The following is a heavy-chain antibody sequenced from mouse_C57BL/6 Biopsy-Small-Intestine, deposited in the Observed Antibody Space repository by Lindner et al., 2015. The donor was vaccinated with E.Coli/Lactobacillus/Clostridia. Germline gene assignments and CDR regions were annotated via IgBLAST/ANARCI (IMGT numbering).Heavy chain of an antibody. V-gene: IGHV5-17*01. J-gene: IGHJ4*01. CDR3: SRGTLRDAMDY. Sequence: VQLQESGGGLVKPGGSLKLSCAASEFTFSDYGMHWVRQAPEKGLEWVAYISSGSSSIYYADTVKGRFTISRDNAKNTLFLQMTSLRSEDTAMYYCSRGTLRDAMDYWGQGTSVTVSS. CDR1: EFTFSDYG. CDR2: ISSGSSSI. D-gene: IGHD3-3*01.